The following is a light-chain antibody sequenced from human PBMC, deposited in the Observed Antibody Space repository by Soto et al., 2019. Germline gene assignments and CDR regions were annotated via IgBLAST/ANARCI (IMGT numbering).Light chain of an antibody. CDR1: QSLLKTDGFQY. Sequence: IVLTQSPLSLAVTPGEPASISCRSSQSLLKTDGFQYLDWYLQKPGQSPQLLIFVASNRASVVPYRFSGSGSGTDFTLRIIRVDAEDVGVYYCMQSLQTPTVGQGTRLEIK. CDR3: MQSLQTPT. V-gene: IGKV2-28*01. CDR2: VAS. J-gene: IGKJ5*01.